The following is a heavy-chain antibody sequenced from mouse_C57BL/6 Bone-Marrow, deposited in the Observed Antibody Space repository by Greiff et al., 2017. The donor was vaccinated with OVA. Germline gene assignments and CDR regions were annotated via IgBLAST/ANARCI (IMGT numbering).Heavy chain of an antibody. CDR3: AREGYYGSSIYYYAMDY. V-gene: IGHV1-81*01. D-gene: IGHD1-1*01. Sequence: QVQLQQSGAELARPGASVKLSCKASGYTFTSYGISWVKQRTGQGLEWIGEIYPRSGNTYYNEKFKGKATLTADKSSSTAYMELRRLTSEDTAVYFGAREGYYGSSIYYYAMDYWGQGTSVTVSS. CDR2: IYPRSGNT. CDR1: GYTFTSYG. J-gene: IGHJ4*01.